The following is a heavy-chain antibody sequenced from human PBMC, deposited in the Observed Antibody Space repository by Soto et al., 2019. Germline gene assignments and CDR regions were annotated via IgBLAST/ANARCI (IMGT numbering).Heavy chain of an antibody. V-gene: IGHV3-30*18. Sequence: QVQLVESGGGVVQPGRSLRLSCAASGFTFSSYGMHWVRQAPGKGLEWVAVISYDGSNKYYADSVKGRFTISRDNSKNTLYLQMNSLRAEDTAVYYCAKDAHSSGYYPFDDWGQGTLVTVSS. D-gene: IGHD3-22*01. CDR2: ISYDGSNK. CDR3: AKDAHSSGYYPFDD. J-gene: IGHJ4*02. CDR1: GFTFSSYG.